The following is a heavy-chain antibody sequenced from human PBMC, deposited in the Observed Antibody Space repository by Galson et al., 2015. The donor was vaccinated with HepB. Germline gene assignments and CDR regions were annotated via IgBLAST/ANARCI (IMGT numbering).Heavy chain of an antibody. Sequence: SLRLSCAASGFTFSSYSMNWVRQAPGKGLEWVSYISSSSSTIYYADSVKGRFTISRDNAKNSLYLQMNSLRAEDTAVYYCAREIRPAAIENWFDPWGQGTLVTVSS. CDR1: GFTFSSYS. CDR2: ISSSSSTI. J-gene: IGHJ5*02. V-gene: IGHV3-48*01. D-gene: IGHD2-2*01. CDR3: AREIRPAAIENWFDP.